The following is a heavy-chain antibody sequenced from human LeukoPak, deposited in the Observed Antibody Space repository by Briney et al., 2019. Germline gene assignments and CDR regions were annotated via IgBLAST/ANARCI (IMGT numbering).Heavy chain of an antibody. CDR2: NSTSGRSI. J-gene: IGHJ4*02. V-gene: IGHV3-48*03. Sequence: GGSLRLSCAASGFTFSSYEMNWVRQAPGKGLEWLSYNSTSGRSIYYADSVKGRFTISRDNAKNSVYLQMKSLRAEDTAVYYCARDRGYGRAELDYWGQGSLVTVSS. CDR1: GFTFSSYE. D-gene: IGHD5-18*01. CDR3: ARDRGYGRAELDY.